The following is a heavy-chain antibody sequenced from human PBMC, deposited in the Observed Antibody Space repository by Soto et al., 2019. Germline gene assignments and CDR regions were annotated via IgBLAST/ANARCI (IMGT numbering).Heavy chain of an antibody. CDR2: IYSGGST. V-gene: IGHV3-66*01. CDR3: ARDGARYYDILTGTPVDY. CDR1: GFTVSSNY. Sequence: PGGSLRLSCAASGFTVSSNYMSWVRQAPGKGLEWVSVIYSGGSTYYADSVKGRFTISRDNSKNTLYLQMNSLRAEDTAVYYCARDGARYYDILTGTPVDYWGQGTLVTVSS. J-gene: IGHJ4*02. D-gene: IGHD3-9*01.